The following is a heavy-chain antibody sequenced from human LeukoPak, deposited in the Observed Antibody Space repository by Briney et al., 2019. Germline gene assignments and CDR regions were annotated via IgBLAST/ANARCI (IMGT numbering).Heavy chain of an antibody. CDR1: GFTFSGSA. Sequence: PGGSLRLSCAASGFTFSGSAMHWVRQASGKGLEWVGRIRSKANSYAIAYAASVKGRFTISRDDSKNTAYLQMNSLKTEDTAVYYCTRGKLFYYDSSGYKVADYWGQGTLVTVSS. CDR2: IRSKANSYAI. J-gene: IGHJ4*02. V-gene: IGHV3-73*01. CDR3: TRGKLFYYDSSGYKVADY. D-gene: IGHD3-22*01.